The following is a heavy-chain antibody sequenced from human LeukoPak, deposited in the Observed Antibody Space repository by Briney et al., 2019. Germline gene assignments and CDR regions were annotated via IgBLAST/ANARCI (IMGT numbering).Heavy chain of an antibody. J-gene: IGHJ5*02. CDR1: GGSFSGYY. D-gene: IGHD1-1*01. Sequence: SETLSLTCAVYGGSFSGYYWSWIRQPPGKGLEWIGEINHSGSTNYNPSLKSRVTISVDTSKNQFSLKLSSVTAADTAVYYCARVVGSGSWFDPWGQGTLVTVSS. CDR2: INHSGST. CDR3: ARVVGSGSWFDP. V-gene: IGHV4-34*01.